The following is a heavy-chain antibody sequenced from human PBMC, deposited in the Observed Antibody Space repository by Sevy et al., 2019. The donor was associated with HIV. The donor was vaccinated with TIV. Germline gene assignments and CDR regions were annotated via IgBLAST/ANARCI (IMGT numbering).Heavy chain of an antibody. CDR3: ARVYCGGDCYCSYYYYGMDV. Sequence: GGSLRLSCAASGFTFSSYSMNWVRQAPGKGLEWVSYISSSSSTIYYADYVKGRFTISRDKANNSLYLQMNSLTVEATAVYYCARVYCGGDCYCSYYYYGMDVWGQGTTVTVSS. CDR2: ISSSSSTI. J-gene: IGHJ6*02. D-gene: IGHD2-21*02. CDR1: GFTFSSYS. V-gene: IGHV3-48*01.